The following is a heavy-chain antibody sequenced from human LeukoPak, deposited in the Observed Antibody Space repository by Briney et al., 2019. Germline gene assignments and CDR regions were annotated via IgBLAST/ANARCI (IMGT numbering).Heavy chain of an antibody. D-gene: IGHD3-22*01. CDR2: INAGNGNT. V-gene: IGHV1-3*01. J-gene: IGHJ6*02. Sequence: GASVKVSCKASGYTFTSYGISWVRRAPGQRLEWMGWINAGNGNTKYSLKFQGGVTITRDTSASTAYMELSSLRSEDTAVYYCARTSPLDYYDSSGSPGVYYYYGMDVWGQGTTVTVSS. CDR1: GYTFTSYG. CDR3: ARTSPLDYYDSSGSPGVYYYYGMDV.